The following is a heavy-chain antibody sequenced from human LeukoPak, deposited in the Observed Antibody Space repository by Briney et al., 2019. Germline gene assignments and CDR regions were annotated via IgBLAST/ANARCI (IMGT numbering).Heavy chain of an antibody. V-gene: IGHV4-39*01. J-gene: IGHJ4*02. CDR1: GGSISSSSYY. D-gene: IGHD6-13*01. Sequence: SETLSLTCTVSGGSISSSSYYWGWLRQPPGKGLEWIGTIYYSGSTYYNPSLKSRVTISVHTSKNQFYLKLRSVTAADTAVYYCATGYTSNCPYNWGQGTLVTVSS. CDR2: IYYSGST. CDR3: ATGYTSNCPYN.